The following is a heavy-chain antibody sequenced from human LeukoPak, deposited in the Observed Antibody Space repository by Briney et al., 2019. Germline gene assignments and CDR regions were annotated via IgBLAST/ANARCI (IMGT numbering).Heavy chain of an antibody. CDR1: GGSISSGGYY. Sequence: SQTLSLTCTVSGGSISSGGYYWSWIRQHPGTGLEWIGYIYYSGSTYYNPSLKSRVTISVDTSKNQFSLKLSSVTAADTAVYYCARECGGDCYSPDWGQGTLVTVSS. V-gene: IGHV4-31*03. CDR2: IYYSGST. J-gene: IGHJ4*02. CDR3: ARECGGDCYSPD. D-gene: IGHD2-21*01.